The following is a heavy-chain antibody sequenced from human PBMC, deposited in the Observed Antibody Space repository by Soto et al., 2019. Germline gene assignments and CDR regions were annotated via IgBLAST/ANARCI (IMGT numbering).Heavy chain of an antibody. Sequence: QVQLVESGGGVVQPGRSLRLSCAASGFTFSSYGMHWVRQAPGKGLEWVAVISYDGSNKYYADSVKGRFTISRDNSKNTLYLQMNSLRAEDAAVYYCAKDLPHDYWGQGTLVNVSS. V-gene: IGHV3-30*18. J-gene: IGHJ4*02. CDR3: AKDLPHDY. CDR1: GFTFSSYG. CDR2: ISYDGSNK.